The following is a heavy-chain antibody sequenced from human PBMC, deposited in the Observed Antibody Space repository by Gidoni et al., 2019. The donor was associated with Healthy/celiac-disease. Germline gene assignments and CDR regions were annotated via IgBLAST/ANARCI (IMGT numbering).Heavy chain of an antibody. CDR2: IDPSDSYT. V-gene: IGHV5-10-1*03. Sequence: EVQLVQSGAEVKQPGESLRISCKGSGYSFTSYWISWVRQMPGKGLEWMGRIDPSDSYTNYSPSFQGHVTISADKSISTAYLQWSSLKASDTAMYYCARWIPSKQWLVLWGQGTLVTVSS. CDR1: GYSFTSYW. CDR3: ARWIPSKQWLVL. D-gene: IGHD6-19*01. J-gene: IGHJ4*02.